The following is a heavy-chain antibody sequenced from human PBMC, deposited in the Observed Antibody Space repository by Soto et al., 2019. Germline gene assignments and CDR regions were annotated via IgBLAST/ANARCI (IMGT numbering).Heavy chain of an antibody. J-gene: IGHJ4*02. V-gene: IGHV3-23*01. D-gene: IGHD2-2*01. CDR3: AKPNLYCSSTSCYDY. Sequence: LRLSCAASGFTFSSYAMSWVRQAPGKGLEWVSVISGSGGRINYADSVKGRFTISRDNSKNTLYLQMNSLRGEDTAVYYCAKPNLYCSSTSCYDYWGQGTLVTVSS. CDR2: ISGSGGRI. CDR1: GFTFSSYA.